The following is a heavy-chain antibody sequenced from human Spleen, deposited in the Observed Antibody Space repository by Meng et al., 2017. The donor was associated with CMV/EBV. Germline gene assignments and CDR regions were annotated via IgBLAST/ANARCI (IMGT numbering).Heavy chain of an antibody. CDR3: AKAFSASWYREYYDD. D-gene: IGHD6-13*01. Sequence: LSLTCAVYGGSISDYYMSWIRQAPGKGLEWVSYISSSGSTIYYADSVKGRFTISRDNSKNTLYLQMNSLRAEDTAVYYCAKAFSASWYREYYDDWGQGTLVTVSS. CDR2: ISSSGSTI. V-gene: IGHV3-11*01. CDR1: GGSISDYY. J-gene: IGHJ4*02.